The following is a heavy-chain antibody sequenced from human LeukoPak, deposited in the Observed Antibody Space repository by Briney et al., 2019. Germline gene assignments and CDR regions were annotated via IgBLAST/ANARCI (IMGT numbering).Heavy chain of an antibody. CDR3: ARVLATAGNNWFDP. V-gene: IGHV4-30-4*07. D-gene: IGHD6-13*01. CDR2: IYYTGNT. CDR1: GGSISSGGYS. Sequence: SETLSLTCAVSGGSISSGGYSWSWIRQPPGKAMEFIAYIYYTGNTYFNPSLKSRVTISVDTSKNQFSLKLSSVTAADTAVYYCARVLATAGNNWFDPWGQGTLVTVSS. J-gene: IGHJ5*02.